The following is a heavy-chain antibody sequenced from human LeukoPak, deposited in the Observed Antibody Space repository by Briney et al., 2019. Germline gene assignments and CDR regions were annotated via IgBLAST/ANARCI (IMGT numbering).Heavy chain of an antibody. CDR3: ARYHKGIVAATHLDY. CDR2: IYYSGST. D-gene: IGHD1-26*01. J-gene: IGHJ4*02. CDR1: GGSINSYY. V-gene: IGHV4-59*01. Sequence: SETLSLTCTVSGGSINSYYWSWIRQPPGKGLEWIGHIYYSGSTKYNPSLKSRVTISVDTSKNQFSLKLSSVTAADTAVYYCARYHKGIVAATHLDYWGQGTLVTVSS.